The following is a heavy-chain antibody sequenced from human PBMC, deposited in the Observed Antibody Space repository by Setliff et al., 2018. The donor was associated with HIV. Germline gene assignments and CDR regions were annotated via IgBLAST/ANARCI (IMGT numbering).Heavy chain of an antibody. D-gene: IGHD3-3*01. CDR3: ARGTDFWSGSSNFDY. V-gene: IGHV1-69-2*01. Sequence: ASVKVSCKSSGYTFTDYYMHWVKQAPGKGPEWMGRIDPEDGQTIYAEKFQGRVTITADTSTDTAYMELSSLRSEDTAIYFCARGTDFWSGSSNFDYWGQGTQVTVSS. CDR1: GYTFTDYY. CDR2: IDPEDGQT. J-gene: IGHJ4*02.